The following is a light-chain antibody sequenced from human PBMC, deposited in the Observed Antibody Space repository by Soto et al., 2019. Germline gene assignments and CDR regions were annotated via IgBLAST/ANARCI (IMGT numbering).Light chain of an antibody. J-gene: IGLJ1*01. CDR1: SGYSNYK. Sequence: QLVLTQPPSASASLGASVTLTCTLSSGYSNYKVDWYQQRPGKGPRFVMRVGTGGIVGSKGDGIPDSFSVLGSGLNRYLTIKNIQEEDESDYYCGADHGSGSNFVYVFGTGTKVTVL. CDR3: GADHGSGSNFVYV. CDR2: VGTGGIVG. V-gene: IGLV9-49*01.